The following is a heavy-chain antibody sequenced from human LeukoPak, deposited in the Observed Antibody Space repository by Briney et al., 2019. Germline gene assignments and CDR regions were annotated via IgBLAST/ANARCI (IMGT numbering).Heavy chain of an antibody. CDR2: INPNSGGT. CDR3: ASVGAAAGTGFDY. Sequence: ASVKVSCKASGYTFTGYYMHWVRQAPGQGLEWMGWINPNSGGTNYAQKFQGRVTMTRDTSISTVYMELSRLRSDDTAVYYCASVGAAAGTGFDYWGQGTLVTVSP. CDR1: GYTFTGYY. V-gene: IGHV1-2*02. J-gene: IGHJ4*02. D-gene: IGHD6-13*01.